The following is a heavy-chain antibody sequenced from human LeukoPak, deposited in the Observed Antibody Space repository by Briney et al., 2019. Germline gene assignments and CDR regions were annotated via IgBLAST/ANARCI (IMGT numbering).Heavy chain of an antibody. J-gene: IGHJ5*02. V-gene: IGHV3-21*04. D-gene: IGHD3-10*01. Sequence: GGSLRLSCAASGFTFSSYSMKWVRQAPGKGLEWVSSISSSSSYIYYADSVKGRFTISRDNAKNSLYLQMNSLRAEDTAVYYCAKDTVTMLRGVFDPWGQGTLVTVSS. CDR1: GFTFSSYS. CDR2: ISSSSSYI. CDR3: AKDTVTMLRGVFDP.